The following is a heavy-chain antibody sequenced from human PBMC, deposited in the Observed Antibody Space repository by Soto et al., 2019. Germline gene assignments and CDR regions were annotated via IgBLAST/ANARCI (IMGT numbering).Heavy chain of an antibody. D-gene: IGHD2-15*01. CDR1: GGSIHNSHSF. CDR3: GRVVEGATRHTDFDS. V-gene: IGHV4-39*01. CDR2: VYYSGGA. J-gene: IGHJ4*02. Sequence: SETLSLTCAVSGGSIHNSHSFWGWIRQPPGKGLEFIGSVYYSGGAYYNPSLESRVTVSVDPSKNQFSLRLNSVTAADTAVYYCGRVVEGATRHTDFDSWGPGTLVTVSS.